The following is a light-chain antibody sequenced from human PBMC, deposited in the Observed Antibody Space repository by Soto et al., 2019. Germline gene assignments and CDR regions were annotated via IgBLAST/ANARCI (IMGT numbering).Light chain of an antibody. CDR1: SSDVGGYNS. CDR2: EVS. CDR3: SSYAGSNNLVV. J-gene: IGLJ2*01. Sequence: QSALTQPPSASGSPGQSVTISCTGTSSDVGGYNSVSWYQQHPGKAPKLMVYEVSKRPSGVPDRFSGSKSGNTASLTVSALQAEDEAEYYCSSYAGSNNLVVFGGGTKVTVL. V-gene: IGLV2-8*01.